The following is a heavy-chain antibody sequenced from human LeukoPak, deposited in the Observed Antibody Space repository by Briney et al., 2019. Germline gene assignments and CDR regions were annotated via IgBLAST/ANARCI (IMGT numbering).Heavy chain of an antibody. J-gene: IGHJ4*02. V-gene: IGHV4-34*01. CDR2: INHSGST. CDR3: ARERGLSGSYPLDY. D-gene: IGHD1-26*01. Sequence: SETLSLTCAVYGGSFSGYYWSWLRQPPGKGLEWIGEINHSGSTNYNPSLKSRVTISVDTSKNQFSLKLSSVTAADTAVYYCARERGLSGSYPLDYWGQGTLVTVSS. CDR1: GGSFSGYY.